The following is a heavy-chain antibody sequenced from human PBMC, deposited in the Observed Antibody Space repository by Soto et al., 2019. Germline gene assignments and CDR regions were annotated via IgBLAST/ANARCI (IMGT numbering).Heavy chain of an antibody. CDR2: MNPNSGNT. V-gene: IGHV1-8*01. CDR3: ASAVVVPAAMVSWFDP. Sequence: ASVKVSCKASGYTFTSYDINWVRQATGQGLEWMGWMNPNSGNTGYAQKFQGRVTMTRNTSISTAYMELSSLRSEDTAVYYCASAVVVPAAMVSWFDPWGQGTLVTVSS. J-gene: IGHJ5*02. D-gene: IGHD2-2*01. CDR1: GYTFTSYD.